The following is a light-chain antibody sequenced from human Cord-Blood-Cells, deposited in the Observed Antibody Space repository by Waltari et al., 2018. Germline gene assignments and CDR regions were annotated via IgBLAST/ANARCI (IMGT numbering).Light chain of an antibody. CDR1: SSDGGGYHY. Sequence: QSALTQPRSVSGSPGPSVTISCTGTSSDGGGYHYVSWYQQHPGKAPKLMIYDVRKRPSGVPDRFSGSKSGNTASLTISGLQAEDEADYYCCSDAGSYTFVFGTGTKVTVL. V-gene: IGLV2-11*01. CDR2: DVR. CDR3: CSDAGSYTFV. J-gene: IGLJ1*01.